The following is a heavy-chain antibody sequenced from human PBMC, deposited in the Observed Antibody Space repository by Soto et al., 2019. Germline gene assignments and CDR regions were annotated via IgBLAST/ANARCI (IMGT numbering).Heavy chain of an antibody. J-gene: IGHJ5*02. CDR1: GYTFTSYD. CDR2: MNPNSGNT. V-gene: IGHV1-8*01. Sequence: ASVKVSCKASGYTFTSYDINWVRQATGQGLEWMGWMNPNSGNTGYAQKFQGRVTMTRNTSISTAYMELSSLRSEDTAVYYCARGQSSSWSTAGSNWFDALGQGTRVIVSS. CDR3: ARGQSSSWSTAGSNWFDA. D-gene: IGHD6-13*01.